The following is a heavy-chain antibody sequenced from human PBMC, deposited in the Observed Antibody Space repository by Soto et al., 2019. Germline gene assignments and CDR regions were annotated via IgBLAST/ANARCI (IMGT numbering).Heavy chain of an antibody. CDR3: ATHPPYGPLDH. Sequence: SSETLSLTSTVSGGSISSSSNHWGWILQPPGKGLEWIGNIYYSENTYYNPSLKSRVTISVDTSKNQFSLRLTSVTAADTAVYYCATHPPYGPLDHWGQGTLVTVSS. CDR2: IYYSENT. J-gene: IGHJ4*02. CDR1: GGSISSSSNH. D-gene: IGHD4-17*01. V-gene: IGHV4-39*01.